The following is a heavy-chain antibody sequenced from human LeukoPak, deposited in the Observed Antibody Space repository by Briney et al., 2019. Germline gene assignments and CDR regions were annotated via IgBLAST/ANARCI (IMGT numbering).Heavy chain of an antibody. CDR2: IYPGDSDT. CDR1: GYSFTSYW. CDR3: ARLYCSSTSCPIDY. V-gene: IGHV5-51*01. Sequence: GESLKISCKGSGYSFTSYWIGWARQMPGKGLEWMGIIYPGDSDTRYSPSFQGQVTISADKSISTAYLQWSSLKASGTAMYYCARLYCSSTSCPIDYRGQGTLVTVSS. J-gene: IGHJ4*02. D-gene: IGHD2-2*01.